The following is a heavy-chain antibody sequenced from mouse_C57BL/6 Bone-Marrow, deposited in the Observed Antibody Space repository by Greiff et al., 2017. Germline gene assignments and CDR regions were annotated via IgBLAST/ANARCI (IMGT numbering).Heavy chain of an antibody. V-gene: IGHV14-2*01. CDR1: GFNIKDYY. CDR3: ARSDYGWFDY. J-gene: IGHJ2*01. CDR2: IDPEDGET. D-gene: IGHD2-2*01. Sequence: VQLQQSGAELVKPGASVKLSCTASGFNIKDYYMHWVKQRTEQGLEWIGRIDPEDGETKYAPNFQGKATITADTSSNTAYLQLSSLTSEDTAVYYCARSDYGWFDYWGQGTTLTVSS.